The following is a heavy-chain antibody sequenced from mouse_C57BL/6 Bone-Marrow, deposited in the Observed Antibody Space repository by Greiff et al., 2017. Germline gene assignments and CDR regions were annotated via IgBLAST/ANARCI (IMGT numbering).Heavy chain of an antibody. CDR2: IWSGGST. V-gene: IGHV2-2*01. CDR3: ARSWPWFAY. Sequence: VKLMESGPGLVQPSQSLSITCTVSGFSLTSYGVHWVRQSPGKGLEWLGVIWSGGSTDYTAAFISRLSISKDNSKSQVFFKMNRLQADDTAIYYCARSWPWFAYWGQGTLVTVSA. J-gene: IGHJ3*01. CDR1: GFSLTSYG.